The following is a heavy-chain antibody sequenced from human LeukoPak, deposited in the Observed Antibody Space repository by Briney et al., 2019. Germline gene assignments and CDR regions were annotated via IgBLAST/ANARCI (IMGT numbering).Heavy chain of an antibody. Sequence: SETLSLTCTVSGYSISSGYYWGWIRQPPGKGLEWIGSIYHSGSTYYNPSLKSRVTISVDTSKNQFSLKLSSVTAADTAVYYCAREHVPAFDIWGQGTMVTVSS. CDR3: AREHVPAFDI. CDR1: GYSISSGYY. CDR2: IYHSGST. J-gene: IGHJ3*02. V-gene: IGHV4-38-2*02.